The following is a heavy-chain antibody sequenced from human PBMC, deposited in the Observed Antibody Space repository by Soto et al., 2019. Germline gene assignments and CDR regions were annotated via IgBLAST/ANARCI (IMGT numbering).Heavy chain of an antibody. CDR2: ISGSGGST. CDR3: AKAIAVAGAFDP. Sequence: GGSLILSCAASGFTFSSYAMSWVRQAPGKGLEWVSAISGSGGSTYYADSVKGRFTISRDNSKNTLYLQMNSPRAEDTAVYYCAKAIAVAGAFDPWGQGTLVTVSS. V-gene: IGHV3-23*01. J-gene: IGHJ5*02. D-gene: IGHD6-19*01. CDR1: GFTFSSYA.